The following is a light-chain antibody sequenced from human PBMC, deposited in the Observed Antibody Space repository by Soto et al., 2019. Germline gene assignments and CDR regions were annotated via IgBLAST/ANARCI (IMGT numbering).Light chain of an antibody. CDR2: SVS. J-gene: IGKJ2*01. CDR3: QQYVTSPRT. CDR1: QSVSSSY. V-gene: IGKV3-20*01. Sequence: EIVLTQSPGTLSLSPGERATLSCRASQSVSSSYLGWYQQKPGQAPRLLIYSVSNRATGIPDRFSGSGSGRDFTLTISRLEPEDFAVYYCQQYVTSPRTFGQGTKLETK.